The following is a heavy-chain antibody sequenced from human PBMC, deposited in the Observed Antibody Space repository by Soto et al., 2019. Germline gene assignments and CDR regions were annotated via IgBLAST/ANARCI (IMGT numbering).Heavy chain of an antibody. D-gene: IGHD7-27*01. V-gene: IGHV3-33*06. CDR1: GFSFNTYG. CDR3: VKDGPNWGRDLFS. Sequence: QVQLVESGGGVVQPGTSLRLSCAASGFSFNTYGMHWARQAPGKGLEWVAVIWHDGSIKHYAESVKGRFTIYRDNSENTLYLQINSLSAEDTAVYYCVKDGPNWGRDLFSWGQGTLVTVYS. J-gene: IGHJ5*02. CDR2: IWHDGSIK.